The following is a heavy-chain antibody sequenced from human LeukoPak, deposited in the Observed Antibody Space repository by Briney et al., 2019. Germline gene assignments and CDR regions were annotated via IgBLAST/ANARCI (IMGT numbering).Heavy chain of an antibody. CDR1: GYTFTGYY. CDR3: ARDSTTNYDCWSGYYHVGFDY. Sequence: GASVKVSCKASGYTFTGYYMHWVRQAPGQGLEWMGRINPNSGGTNYAQKFQGRVTMTRDTSISTAYMELSRLRSDDTAVYYCARDSTTNYDCWSGYYHVGFDYWGQGTLVTVSS. J-gene: IGHJ4*02. D-gene: IGHD3-3*01. CDR2: INPNSGGT. V-gene: IGHV1-2*06.